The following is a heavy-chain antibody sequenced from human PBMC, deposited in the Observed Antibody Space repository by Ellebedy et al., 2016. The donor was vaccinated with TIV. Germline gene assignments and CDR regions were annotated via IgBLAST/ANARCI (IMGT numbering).Heavy chain of an antibody. CDR2: INHSGST. V-gene: IGHV4-34*01. CDR3: ARVGDYYGSGSLDY. J-gene: IGHJ4*02. D-gene: IGHD3-10*01. Sequence: SETLSLXXAVEGGAFSGYFWNWIRQSPGKGLEWIGEINHSGSTNYNPSLKSRVTMSVDTTKKHISLRLSSVTAADTAVYYCARVGDYYGSGSLDYWGRGTLVAVSS. CDR1: GGAFSGYF.